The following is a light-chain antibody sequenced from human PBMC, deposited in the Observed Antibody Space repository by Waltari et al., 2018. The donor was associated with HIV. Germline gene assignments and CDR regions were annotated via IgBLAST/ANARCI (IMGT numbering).Light chain of an antibody. V-gene: IGLV2-8*01. CDR2: EVN. CDR3: SSYAGSDSPYV. CDR1: SSDVGGSNY. Sequence: QSPLTQPPSASGSPGQSVTIFFTGTSSDVGGSNYFSLYQQHPDKAPKLIIFEVNKRPSGVPDRFSGSKSGNTASLTVSGLQAEDEADYYCSSYAGSDSPYVFGSGTTVTVL. J-gene: IGLJ1*01.